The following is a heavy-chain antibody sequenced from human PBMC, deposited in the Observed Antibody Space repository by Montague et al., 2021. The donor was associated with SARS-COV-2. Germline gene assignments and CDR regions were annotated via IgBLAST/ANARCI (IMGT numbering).Heavy chain of an antibody. Sequence: SETLSLTCTVSGGSISSHYWSWIRQPPGKGLEWIGYIYYSGSTNYNPSLKSRVTISVDTSKNQFSLKLSSVTAADTAVYYCARGMHYYDSSGYYFDYWGQGTLVTVSS. D-gene: IGHD3-22*01. V-gene: IGHV4-59*11. J-gene: IGHJ4*02. CDR2: IYYSGST. CDR1: GGSISSHY. CDR3: ARGMHYYDSSGYYFDY.